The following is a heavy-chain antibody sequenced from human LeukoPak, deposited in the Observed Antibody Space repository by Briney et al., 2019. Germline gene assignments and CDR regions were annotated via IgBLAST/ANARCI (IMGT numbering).Heavy chain of an antibody. V-gene: IGHV1-46*01. J-gene: IGHJ6*02. Sequence: ASVKVSCKASGYTFTSYYMHWVRQAPGQGLEWMGIINPSGGSTSYAQKFQGRVTMTRDTSTSTVYMELSSLRSEDTAVYYCARVMGGTYYYYYGMDVWGQGTTVTVSS. CDR1: GYTFTSYY. CDR2: INPSGGST. D-gene: IGHD3-16*01. CDR3: ARVMGGTYYYYYGMDV.